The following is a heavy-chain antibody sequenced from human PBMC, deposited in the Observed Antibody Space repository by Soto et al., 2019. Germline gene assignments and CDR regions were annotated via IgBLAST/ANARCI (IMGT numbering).Heavy chain of an antibody. Sequence: GSLILSCAASGFTFSSYAMSWVRQAPGKGLEWVSAISGSGGSTYYADSVKGRFTISRDNSKNTLYLQMNSLRAEDTAVYYCAKGPELLRFLEWARHGMDVWGQGNTVTV. D-gene: IGHD3-3*01. CDR1: GFTFSSYA. J-gene: IGHJ6*02. CDR3: AKGPELLRFLEWARHGMDV. CDR2: ISGSGGST. V-gene: IGHV3-23*01.